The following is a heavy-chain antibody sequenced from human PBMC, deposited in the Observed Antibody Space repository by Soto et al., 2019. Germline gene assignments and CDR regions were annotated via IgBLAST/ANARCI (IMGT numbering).Heavy chain of an antibody. CDR1: GASISSGDYY. V-gene: IGHV4-31*03. CDR2: IHNSGNT. D-gene: IGHD6-13*01. CDR3: ASTTTLVTRPSDIGL. J-gene: IGHJ2*01. Sequence: QVQLQESGPGLVKPSQTLSLTCTVSGASISSGDYYWSWIRQYPGKGLAWIGYIHNSGNTYYNPALKSRVSISMDTSRNQFALQLYSVIAADTAVYYCASTTTLVTRPSDIGLWGRGSLVTISS.